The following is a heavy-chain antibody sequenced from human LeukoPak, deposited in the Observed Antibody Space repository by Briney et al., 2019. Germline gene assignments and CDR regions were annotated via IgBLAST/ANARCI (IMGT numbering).Heavy chain of an antibody. CDR3: VRGTGY. V-gene: IGHV3-64D*06. J-gene: IGHJ4*02. CDR1: GFTFSSYA. Sequence: GRSLRLSCAASGFTFSSYAMHWVRQAPGKGLEYVSAISSNGDNTYYADSVKGRFTISRDNSKNTLYLQMSSLRADDTAVYYCVRGTGYWGQGTLVTVSS. CDR2: ISSNGDNT.